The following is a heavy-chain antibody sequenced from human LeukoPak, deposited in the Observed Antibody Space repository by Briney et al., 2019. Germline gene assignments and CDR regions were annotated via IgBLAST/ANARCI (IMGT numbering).Heavy chain of an antibody. D-gene: IGHD2-2*01. CDR3: ARGGYCSSTSCYSLGGMDV. Sequence: GGSLRLSCAASGFTFSSYSMNWVRQAPGKGLEWVSSISSSSSHIYYADSVKGRFTISRDNAKNSLYLQMNSLRAEDTAVYYCARGGYCSSTSCYSLGGMDVWGKGTTVTVSS. CDR1: GFTFSSYS. V-gene: IGHV3-21*01. CDR2: ISSSSSHI. J-gene: IGHJ6*04.